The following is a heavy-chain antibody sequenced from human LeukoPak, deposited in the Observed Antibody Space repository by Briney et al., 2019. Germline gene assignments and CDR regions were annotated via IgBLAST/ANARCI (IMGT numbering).Heavy chain of an antibody. CDR3: ARANSGPFDY. D-gene: IGHD7-27*01. CDR1: GFTFSSYA. V-gene: IGHV3-30-3*01. CDR2: ISYDGSNK. J-gene: IGHJ4*02. Sequence: GGSLRLSCAASGFTFSSYAMHRVRQAPGKGLEWVAVISYDGSNKYYADSVKGRFTISRDNSKNTLYLQMNSLRAEDTAVYYCARANSGPFDYWGQGTLVTVSS.